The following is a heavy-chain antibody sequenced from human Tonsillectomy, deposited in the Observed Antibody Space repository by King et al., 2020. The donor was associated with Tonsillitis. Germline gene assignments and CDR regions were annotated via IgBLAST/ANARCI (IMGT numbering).Heavy chain of an antibody. V-gene: IGHV3-64*01. CDR2: ISSYGGTT. Sequence: VQLVESGGGLVQPGGSLRLSCAASGFTFSSYAMHWVRQAPGKGLEYVSAISSYGGTTYYANSVKGRFTISRDNSKNTLYLQMGSLIAEDMAVYYCARVYCSAGSCPYYYYGMDVWGQGTTVTVSS. CDR1: GFTFSSYA. CDR3: ARVYCSAGSCPYYYYGMDV. D-gene: IGHD2-15*01. J-gene: IGHJ6*02.